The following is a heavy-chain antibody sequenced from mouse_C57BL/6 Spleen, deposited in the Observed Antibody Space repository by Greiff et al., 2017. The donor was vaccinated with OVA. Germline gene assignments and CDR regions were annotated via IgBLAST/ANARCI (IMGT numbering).Heavy chain of an antibody. CDR1: GYAFSSYW. Sequence: QVQLQQSGAELVKPGASVKISCKASGYAFSSYWMNWVKQRPGKGLEWIGQIYPGDGDTNYNGKFKGKATLTADKSSSTAYMQLSSLTSEDSAVYFCARSNWDAYYFDYWGQGTTLTVSS. J-gene: IGHJ2*01. D-gene: IGHD4-1*02. V-gene: IGHV1-80*01. CDR3: ARSNWDAYYFDY. CDR2: IYPGDGDT.